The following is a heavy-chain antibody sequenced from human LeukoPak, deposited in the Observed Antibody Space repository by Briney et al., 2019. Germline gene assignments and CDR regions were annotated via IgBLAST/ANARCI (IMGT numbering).Heavy chain of an antibody. CDR1: GGTFSSYA. D-gene: IGHD5-24*01. CDR3: ARDAPDHAGPMATITSPFDY. J-gene: IGHJ4*02. Sequence: SVKVSCKASGGTFSSYAISWVRQAPGQGLEWMGRIIPILGIANYAQKFQGRVTITADKSTSTAYMELSSLRSEDTAVYYCARDAPDHAGPMATITSPFDYWGQGTLVTVSS. CDR2: IIPILGIA. V-gene: IGHV1-69*04.